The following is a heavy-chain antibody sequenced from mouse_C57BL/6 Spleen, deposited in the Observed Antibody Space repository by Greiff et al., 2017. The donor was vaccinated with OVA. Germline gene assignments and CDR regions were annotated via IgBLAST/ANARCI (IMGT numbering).Heavy chain of an antibody. Sequence: QVQLQQPGAELVKPGASVKLSCKASGYTFTSYWMQWVKQRPGQGLEWIGEIDPSDSYTNYNQKFKGKATLTVDTSSSTAYMQLSSLTSEDSAVYYCARLKCYDGNVYAMDYWGQGTSVTVSS. V-gene: IGHV1-50*01. D-gene: IGHD2-1*01. CDR1: GYTFTSYW. J-gene: IGHJ4*01. CDR2: IDPSDSYT. CDR3: ARLKCYDGNVYAMDY.